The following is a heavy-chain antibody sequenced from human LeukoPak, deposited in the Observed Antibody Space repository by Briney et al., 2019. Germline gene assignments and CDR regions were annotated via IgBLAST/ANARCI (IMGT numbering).Heavy chain of an antibody. J-gene: IGHJ3*02. V-gene: IGHV4-4*02. CDR3: ARFGSSTWYKGAFDI. D-gene: IGHD1-1*01. CDR2: IVHSGNT. Sequence: PSETLSLTCAVSGDSISNSHWWSWVRQPPRKGLEWIGEIVHSGNTKYNPSLKSRVTISVDTSKNQFSLNLTSVTAADTAVYYCARFGSSTWYKGAFDIWGQGTMVTVAS. CDR1: GDSISNSHW.